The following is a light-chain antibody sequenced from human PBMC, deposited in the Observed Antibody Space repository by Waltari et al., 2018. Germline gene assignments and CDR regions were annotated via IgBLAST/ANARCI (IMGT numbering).Light chain of an antibody. J-gene: IGKJ5*01. CDR1: QSVSSD. Sequence: EIVLPQSPATPSLSPGERDTLSCRASQSVSSDLAWYQQKPGQAPRLLIYDASNRATGIPARFSGSGSGTDFTLTISSLEPEDFAVYYCQQRSNWPPITFGQGTRLEIK. CDR3: QQRSNWPPIT. CDR2: DAS. V-gene: IGKV3-11*01.